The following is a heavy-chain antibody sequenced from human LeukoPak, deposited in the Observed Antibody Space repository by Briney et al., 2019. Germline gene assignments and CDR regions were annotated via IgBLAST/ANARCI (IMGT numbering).Heavy chain of an antibody. D-gene: IGHD6-13*01. CDR2: IYTSGST. Sequence: SETLSLTCTVSGGSISSYYWSWIRQPAGKGLEWIGRIYTSGSTNYNPSLKSRVTMSVDASKNQFSLKLSSVTAADTAVYYCAREVAAAEGINWFDPWGQGTLVTVSS. V-gene: IGHV4-4*07. CDR1: GGSISSYY. J-gene: IGHJ5*02. CDR3: AREVAAAEGINWFDP.